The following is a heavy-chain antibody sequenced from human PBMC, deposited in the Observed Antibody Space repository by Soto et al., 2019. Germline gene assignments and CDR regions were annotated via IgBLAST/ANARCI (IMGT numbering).Heavy chain of an antibody. CDR1: GGSTSSYY. CDR3: ARHDFWSGYPTLDY. D-gene: IGHD3-3*01. Sequence: SETLSLTCTVSGGSTSSYYWSWIRQPPGKGLEWIGYIYYSGSTNYNPSLKSRVTISVDTSKNQFSLKLSSVTAADTAVYYCARHDFWSGYPTLDYWGQGTLVTVSS. V-gene: IGHV4-59*08. J-gene: IGHJ4*02. CDR2: IYYSGST.